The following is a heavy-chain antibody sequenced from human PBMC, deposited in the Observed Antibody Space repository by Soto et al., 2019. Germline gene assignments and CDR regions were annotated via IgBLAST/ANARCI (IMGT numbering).Heavy chain of an antibody. CDR2: IYYSGST. V-gene: IGHV4-59*08. J-gene: IGHJ5*02. D-gene: IGHD2-2*02. CDR1: GGSISSYY. Sequence: TSETLSLTCTVSGGSISSYYWSWIRQPPGKGLEWIGYIYYSGSTNYNPSLKSRVTISVDTSKNQFSLKLSSVTAADTAVYYCARQVPYQPLLYPAWFDPWGQGTRVTVSS. CDR3: ARQVPYQPLLYPAWFDP.